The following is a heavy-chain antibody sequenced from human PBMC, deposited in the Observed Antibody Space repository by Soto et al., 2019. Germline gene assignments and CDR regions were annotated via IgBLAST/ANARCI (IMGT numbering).Heavy chain of an antibody. CDR1: GFTFSNYA. J-gene: IGHJ3*01. CDR2: VSSTGTSP. CDR3: AKARPSGGYYYVEAFDV. Sequence: LRLSCSASGFTFSNYAMSWVRQSPGKGLEWVSGVSSTGTSPYYAGSVQGRFTISRDNSKNMFYLQMESLRAEDTAIYYCAKARPSGGYYYVEAFDVWGQGTMVT. V-gene: IGHV3-23*01. D-gene: IGHD3-22*01.